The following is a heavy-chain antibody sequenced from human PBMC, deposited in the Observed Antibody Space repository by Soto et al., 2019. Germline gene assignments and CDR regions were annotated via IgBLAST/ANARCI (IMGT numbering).Heavy chain of an antibody. V-gene: IGHV3-30-3*01. CDR3: ARDLARSSDHFDY. J-gene: IGHJ4*02. Sequence: QVQLVESGGGVVQPGRSLRLSCAASGFTFSSHAMHWVRQAPGKGLEWVAVISHDGTKSNYADSVKGRFTISRDSSKNTIYLQMNSLRAEDTAVYYCARDLARSSDHFDYWGQGTLVTVSS. CDR1: GFTFSSHA. D-gene: IGHD2-15*01. CDR2: ISHDGTKS.